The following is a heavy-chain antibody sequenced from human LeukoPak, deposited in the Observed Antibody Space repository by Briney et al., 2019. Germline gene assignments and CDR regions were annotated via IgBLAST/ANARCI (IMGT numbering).Heavy chain of an antibody. CDR2: INTNTGNS. Sequence: ASVKVSCKASGYTFTSYAMNWVRQAPGQGLEWMGWINTNTGNSTYAQGFTGRFVFSLDTSVSTAYLQISSLKAEDTAVYYCARAVSSWPHERFDYWGQGTLVTVSS. CDR1: GYTFTSYA. D-gene: IGHD6-13*01. J-gene: IGHJ4*02. CDR3: ARAVSSWPHERFDY. V-gene: IGHV7-4-1*02.